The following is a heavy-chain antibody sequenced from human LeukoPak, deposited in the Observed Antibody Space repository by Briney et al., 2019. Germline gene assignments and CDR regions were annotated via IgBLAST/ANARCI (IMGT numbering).Heavy chain of an antibody. V-gene: IGHV3-7*04. CDR3: ARDGYSGFAFDI. CDR1: GFTFSSYW. J-gene: IGHJ3*02. D-gene: IGHD6-13*01. Sequence: GGSLRLSCAASGFTFSSYWMSWVRQAPGKGLEWVSNINQDGSGKYYVASVKGRFTISRDNAKNSLYLQMNSLRAEDTAVYYCARDGYSGFAFDIWGQGTMVTVSS. CDR2: INQDGSGK.